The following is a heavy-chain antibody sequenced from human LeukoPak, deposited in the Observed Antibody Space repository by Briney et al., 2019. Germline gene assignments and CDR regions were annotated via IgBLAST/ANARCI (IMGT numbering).Heavy chain of an antibody. CDR3: ARLNIAADY. J-gene: IGHJ4*02. CDR1: GGSISSSSYY. CDR2: THYTGST. D-gene: IGHD6-13*01. V-gene: IGHV4-39*01. Sequence: SETLSLTCTVSGGSISSSSYYWGWIRQPPGKGLEWIGNTHYTGSTYYNPSLKSRVTISVDTSKNQFSLKLSSVTAADTAVYYCARLNIAADYWGQGTLVTVSS.